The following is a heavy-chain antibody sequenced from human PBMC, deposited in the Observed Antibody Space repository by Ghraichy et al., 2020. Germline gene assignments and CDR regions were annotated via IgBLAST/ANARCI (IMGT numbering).Heavy chain of an antibody. CDR3: ARGPHLGLVGYCSCGSCYNTGYYFDY. D-gene: IGHD2-15*01. J-gene: IGHJ4*02. CDR2: ISYSGST. V-gene: IGHV4-59*01. Sequence: SQTLSLTCTVSVGSISRYYWSWIRQPPGKGLEWIGYISYSGSTNYNTSLKRRVTISVDTSKNQFSPKLSSVTAADTAVYYCARGPHLGLVGYCSCGSCYNTGYYFDYWGQGTLVTVSS. CDR1: VGSISRYY.